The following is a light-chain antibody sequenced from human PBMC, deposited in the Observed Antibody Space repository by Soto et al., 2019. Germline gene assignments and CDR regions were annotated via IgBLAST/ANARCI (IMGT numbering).Light chain of an antibody. V-gene: IGKV4-1*01. Sequence: DIVITQSPDSLALSLGERATINCKSSQSVLYSTNNKTSLAWYQQKPGQPPKLLIYWASTRESGVPDRFSGSWSGTDFTLTISSLQAEDVAVYYCQQYYDTPYTFGQGTRVEI. J-gene: IGKJ2*01. CDR1: QSVLYSTNNKTS. CDR2: WAS. CDR3: QQYYDTPYT.